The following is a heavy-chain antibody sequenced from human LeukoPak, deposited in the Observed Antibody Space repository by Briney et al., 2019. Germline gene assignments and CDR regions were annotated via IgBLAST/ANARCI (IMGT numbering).Heavy chain of an antibody. Sequence: GGSLRLSCAASGFTFSSYAMSWVRQAPGKGLEWVSLISGSGGSTYYADSVKGRFTISRDNSKTTLYLQKNRPRIEGTAVNYFAKRKIAACQKHMDVWGQGTTVTVSS. D-gene: IGHD6-6*01. CDR2: ISGSGGST. V-gene: IGHV3-23*01. CDR3: AKRKIAACQKHMDV. J-gene: IGHJ6*02. CDR1: GFTFSSYA.